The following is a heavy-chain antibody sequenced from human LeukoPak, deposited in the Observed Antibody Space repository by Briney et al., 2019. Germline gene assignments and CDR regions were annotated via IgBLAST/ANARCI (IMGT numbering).Heavy chain of an antibody. CDR3: GRSGDFWSGSGVAY. J-gene: IGHJ4*02. D-gene: IGHD3-3*01. V-gene: IGHV3-74*01. Sequence: GESLRLSCAASGFSFSAYWMSWVRQAPGKGLVWVSQIKSDGNITNYADSVKGRFTISRDNAKNTLFLQMNSLRAEDTAVYYCGRSGDFWSGSGVAYWGQGTLVTVSS. CDR1: GFSFSAYW. CDR2: IKSDGNIT.